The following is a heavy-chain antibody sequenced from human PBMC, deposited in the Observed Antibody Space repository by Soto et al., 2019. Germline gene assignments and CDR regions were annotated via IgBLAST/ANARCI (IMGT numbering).Heavy chain of an antibody. CDR3: ARARVFPGRNWLDP. V-gene: IGHV4-39*07. CDR2: MSYSVST. CDR1: GGSISKSSYY. J-gene: IGHJ5*02. Sequence: SETLSLTCTVSGGSISKSSYYCVWIRQPPGKGLELVGSMSYSVSTYYNPSLKSLVAISVYTSKNQFSLKLSSVTAADTAVYYCARARVFPGRNWLDPGGQGTLVTVSS.